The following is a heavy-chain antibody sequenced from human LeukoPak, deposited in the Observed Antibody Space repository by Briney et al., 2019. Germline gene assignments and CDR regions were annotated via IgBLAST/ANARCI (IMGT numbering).Heavy chain of an antibody. CDR3: ARESGSVTSEVDFDY. CDR1: GFTFSTYW. D-gene: IGHD4-17*01. J-gene: IGHJ4*02. CDR2: MNIDGSST. V-gene: IGHV3-74*01. Sequence: GGSLRLSCAASGFTFSTYWMHWVRQAPGKGLVWVSRMNIDGSSTDYADSVKGRFTISRDNAKNSLYLQMNSLRAEDTAVYYCARESGSVTSEVDFDYWGQGTLVTVSS.